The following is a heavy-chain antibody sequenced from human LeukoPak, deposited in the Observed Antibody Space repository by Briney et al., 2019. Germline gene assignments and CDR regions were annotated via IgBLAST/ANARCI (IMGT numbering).Heavy chain of an antibody. CDR1: GGTFSSYA. CDR3: ARDRYSGSYWGYYFDY. D-gene: IGHD1-26*01. Sequence: GSSVKVSCKASGGTFSSYAISWVRRAPGQGLEWMGGIIPIFGTANYAQKFQGRVTITADESTSTAYMELSSLRSEDTAVYYCARDRYSGSYWGYYFDYWGQGTLVTVSS. V-gene: IGHV1-69*01. CDR2: IIPIFGTA. J-gene: IGHJ4*02.